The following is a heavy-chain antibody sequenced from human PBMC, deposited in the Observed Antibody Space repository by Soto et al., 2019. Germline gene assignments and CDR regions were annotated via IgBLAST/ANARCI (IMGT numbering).Heavy chain of an antibody. CDR2: ISSSSSYI. Sequence: GGSLRLSCAACGFTFSSYSMNWVRQAPGKGLEWVSSISSSSSYIYYADSVKGRFTISRDNAKNSLYLQMNSLRAEDTAVYYCARDAPRIAVAGTGDYWGQGTLVTVSS. CDR3: ARDAPRIAVAGTGDY. J-gene: IGHJ4*02. V-gene: IGHV3-21*01. D-gene: IGHD6-19*01. CDR1: GFTFSSYS.